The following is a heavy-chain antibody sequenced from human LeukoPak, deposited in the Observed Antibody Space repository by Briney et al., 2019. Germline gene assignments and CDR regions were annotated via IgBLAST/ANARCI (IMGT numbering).Heavy chain of an antibody. CDR1: GYTFTNYG. CDR3: ARRIVGGHLGDY. CDR2: ISAKNGNK. Sequence: ASVKVSCKASGYTFTNYGLSWVRQAPGQGLEWMGWISAKNGNKDYAQKFQGRVTMAGDTSTSTAYMELRSLRSDDTAVYYCARRIVGGHLGDYWGQGTLVTVSS. D-gene: IGHD1-26*01. J-gene: IGHJ4*02. V-gene: IGHV1-18*01.